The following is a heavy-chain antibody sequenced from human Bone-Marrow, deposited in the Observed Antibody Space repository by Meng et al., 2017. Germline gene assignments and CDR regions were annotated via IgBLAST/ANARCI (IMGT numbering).Heavy chain of an antibody. J-gene: IGHJ4*02. CDR1: GYTFTSYD. CDR3: ARYDPNCSGGSCYSFDY. D-gene: IGHD2-15*01. Sequence: ASVKVSCKASGYTFTSYDINWVRQATGQGLEWMGWMNPNSGNTGYAQKFQGRVTMTRNTSISTAYMELSSLRSEDTAVYYCARYDPNCSGGSCYSFDYWGQGTLVTVSS. V-gene: IGHV1-8*01. CDR2: MNPNSGNT.